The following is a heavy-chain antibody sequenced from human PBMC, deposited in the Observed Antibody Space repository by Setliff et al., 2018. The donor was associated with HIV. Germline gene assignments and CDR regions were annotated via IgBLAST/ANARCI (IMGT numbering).Heavy chain of an antibody. Sequence: ASETLSLTCTVSGGSISSHYWSWIRQPPGKGLEWIGYIYYSGSTNYNPSLKSRVTISVDTSKNQFSLKLNSVTAADTAVYYCARSPPTTFWSGYTYYYYMDVWGKGTTVTVSS. D-gene: IGHD3-3*01. V-gene: IGHV4-59*11. CDR1: GGSISSHY. J-gene: IGHJ6*03. CDR3: ARSPPTTFWSGYTYYYYMDV. CDR2: IYYSGST.